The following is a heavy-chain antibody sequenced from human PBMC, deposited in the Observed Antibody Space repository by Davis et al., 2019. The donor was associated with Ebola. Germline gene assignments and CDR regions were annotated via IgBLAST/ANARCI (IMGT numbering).Heavy chain of an antibody. V-gene: IGHV3-7*03. Sequence: GESLKISCAASGFIFTSYLMTWVRHAPGKGLEWVANIKEDASEINYVDPVRGRFTISRDNAKTSLYLQMNSLRVDDTAVYYCATVRYDLGQAYCGQGTLVTVSS. CDR3: ATVRYDLGQAY. CDR2: IKEDASEI. CDR1: GFIFTSYL. D-gene: IGHD1-14*01. J-gene: IGHJ4*02.